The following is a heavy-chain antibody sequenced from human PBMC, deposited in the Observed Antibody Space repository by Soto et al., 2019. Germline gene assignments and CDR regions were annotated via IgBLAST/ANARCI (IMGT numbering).Heavy chain of an antibody. CDR1: GGTFSSYA. Sequence: SVKVSCKASGGTFSSYAISWVRQAPGQGLEWMGGIIPIFGTANYAQKFQGRVTITADESTSTAYMELSSLRSEDTAVYYCARDLAPLSPGYYDSSGYSDWWFDPWGQGTLVTVSS. CDR3: ARDLAPLSPGYYDSSGYSDWWFDP. D-gene: IGHD3-22*01. V-gene: IGHV1-69*13. J-gene: IGHJ5*02. CDR2: IIPIFGTA.